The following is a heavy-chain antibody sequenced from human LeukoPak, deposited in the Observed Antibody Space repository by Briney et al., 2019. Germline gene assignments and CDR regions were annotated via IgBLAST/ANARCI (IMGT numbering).Heavy chain of an antibody. D-gene: IGHD3-10*01. CDR2: IYPGDSDT. Sequence: GESLKISCKGSGYSFTSYWIGWVRQMPGKGLEWMGIIYPGDSDTRYSPSFQGQVTISADKSISTAYLQWSSLKASDTAMYYCARPSITMVRGVIPDAFDIWGQGTMVTVSS. V-gene: IGHV5-51*01. J-gene: IGHJ3*02. CDR1: GYSFTSYW. CDR3: ARPSITMVRGVIPDAFDI.